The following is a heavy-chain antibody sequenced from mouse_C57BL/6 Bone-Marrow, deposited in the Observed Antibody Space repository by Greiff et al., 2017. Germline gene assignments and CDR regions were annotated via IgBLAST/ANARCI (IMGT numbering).Heavy chain of an antibody. J-gene: IGHJ3*01. D-gene: IGHD4-1*01. Sequence: VQLQQSGAELVKPGASVKLSCTASGFNIKDYYMHWVKQRTEQGLEWIGRIDPEDGETKYAPQFQGKATITADTSSNTAYLQLSSRTSEDTAVYYCARTGWFAYWGQGTLVTVSA. CDR1: GFNIKDYY. CDR2: IDPEDGET. V-gene: IGHV14-2*01. CDR3: ARTGWFAY.